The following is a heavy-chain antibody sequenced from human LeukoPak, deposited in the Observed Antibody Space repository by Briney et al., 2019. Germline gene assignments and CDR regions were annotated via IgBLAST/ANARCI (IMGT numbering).Heavy chain of an antibody. CDR1: GLTFSSYS. Sequence: GGSLRLSCAASGLTFSSYSMNWVRQAPGKGLEWVSSISSISSYIYYADSVKGRFTISRDNAKNSLYLQMNSLRAEDTAVYYCARDGCSGGSCYSGNYGMDVWGQGTTVTVSS. CDR3: ARDGCSGGSCYSGNYGMDV. J-gene: IGHJ6*02. D-gene: IGHD2-15*01. V-gene: IGHV3-21*01. CDR2: ISSISSYI.